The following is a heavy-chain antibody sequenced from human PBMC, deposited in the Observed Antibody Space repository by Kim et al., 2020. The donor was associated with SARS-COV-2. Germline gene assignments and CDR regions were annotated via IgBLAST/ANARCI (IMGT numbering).Heavy chain of an antibody. CDR2: ISYDGSNK. D-gene: IGHD6-19*01. CDR3: ARAQWLLDAFDI. J-gene: IGHJ3*02. V-gene: IGHV3-30-3*01. CDR1: GFTFSSYA. Sequence: GGSLRLSCAASGFTFSSYAMHWVRQAPGKGLEWVAVISYDGSNKYYADSVKGRFTISRDNSKNTLYLQMNSLRAEDTAVYYCARAQWLLDAFDIWGQGT.